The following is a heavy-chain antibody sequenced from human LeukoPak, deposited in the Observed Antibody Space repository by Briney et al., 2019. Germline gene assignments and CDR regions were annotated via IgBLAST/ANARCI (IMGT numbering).Heavy chain of an antibody. CDR3: ARVFDS. CDR1: GGSVSTSDYY. CDR2: VFYTGKT. V-gene: IGHV4-39*07. Sequence: SETLSLTCTVSGGSVSTSDYYWGWIRQFPVKGLEWIGDVFYTGKTNYNPSLRGRATISIDTSKNQFSLKLTYVTAADSAVYYCARVFDSWGQGTLVTVSS. J-gene: IGHJ4*02.